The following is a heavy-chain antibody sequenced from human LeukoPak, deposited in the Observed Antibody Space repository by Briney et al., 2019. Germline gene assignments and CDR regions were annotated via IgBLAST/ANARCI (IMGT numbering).Heavy chain of an antibody. CDR2: IRNKANTYAT. Sequence: GGSLRLSCAASGFTFSDSAIHWVGQASGKGLEWVGRIRNKANTYATAYAASVNGRFTISRDDSKNTAYLQMNSLTTEDTAMYYCTRLGYFSPGVCYFDYWGQGTLVTVSS. J-gene: IGHJ4*02. V-gene: IGHV3-73*01. CDR3: TRLGYFSPGVCYFDY. CDR1: GFTFSDSA. D-gene: IGHD2-8*01.